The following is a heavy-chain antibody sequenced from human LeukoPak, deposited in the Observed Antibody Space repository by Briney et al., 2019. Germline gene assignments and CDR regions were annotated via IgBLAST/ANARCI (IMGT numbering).Heavy chain of an antibody. J-gene: IGHJ4*02. CDR1: GFTFSSYE. CDR2: ISSSGSTI. CDR3: ARTTVEMATGY. D-gene: IGHD5-24*01. Sequence: GGSLRLSCAASGFTFSSYEMNWVRQAPGKGLEWVSYISSSGSTIYYGDSGKGRFTISRDNAKNSLYLQMNSLRAEDTAVYYCARTTVEMATGYWGQGTLVTVSS. V-gene: IGHV3-48*03.